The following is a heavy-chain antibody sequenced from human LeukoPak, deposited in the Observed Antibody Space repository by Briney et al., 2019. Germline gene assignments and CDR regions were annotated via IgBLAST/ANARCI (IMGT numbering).Heavy chain of an antibody. Sequence: SETLSLTCTVSDDSISSVGYYWTWIRQYPGKGLEWIGYIHYSGNTYYNPSLKSRVTISVDTSKNHFSLRLSSVTAADTAVYYCASGNGYYYRYFDYWGQGTPVTVSS. J-gene: IGHJ4*02. CDR1: DDSISSVGYY. D-gene: IGHD3-22*01. CDR3: ASGNGYYYRYFDY. V-gene: IGHV4-31*03. CDR2: IHYSGNT.